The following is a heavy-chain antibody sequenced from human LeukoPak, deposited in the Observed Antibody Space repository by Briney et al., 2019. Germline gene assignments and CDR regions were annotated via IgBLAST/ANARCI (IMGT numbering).Heavy chain of an antibody. CDR2: INHSGST. J-gene: IGHJ4*02. V-gene: IGHV4-34*01. CDR3: ARRQVLRPIDY. D-gene: IGHD3-3*01. CDR1: GGSFSGYY. Sequence: ETLSLTCAVYGGSFSGYYWSWIRQPPGKGLEWIGEINHSGSTNYNPSLNSRVTISVDTSKNQFSLKLSSVTAADTAVYYCARRQVLRPIDYWGQGTLVTVSP.